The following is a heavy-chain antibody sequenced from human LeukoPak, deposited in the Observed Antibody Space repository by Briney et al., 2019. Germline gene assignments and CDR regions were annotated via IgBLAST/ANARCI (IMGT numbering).Heavy chain of an antibody. V-gene: IGHV1-2*02. D-gene: IGHD4-17*01. CDR3: AIDYGDYHYYYYYMDV. J-gene: IGHJ6*03. Sequence: ASVKVSCKASGYTLTGYYMHWVRQAPGQGLEWMGWINPNSGGTNYAQKFQGRVTMTRDTSISTAYMELSRLRSDDTAVYYCAIDYGDYHYYYYYMDVWGKGTTVTVSS. CDR2: INPNSGGT. CDR1: GYTLTGYY.